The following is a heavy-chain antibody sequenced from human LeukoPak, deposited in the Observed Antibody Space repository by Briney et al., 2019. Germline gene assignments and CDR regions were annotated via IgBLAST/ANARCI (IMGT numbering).Heavy chain of an antibody. D-gene: IGHD3-10*01. Sequence: PSETLSLTCTVSGGSISSGDYYWGWIRQPPGKGLEWIGSIYHSGSSYYNPSLKSRVTISVDTSKNQFSLKLSSVTAADTAVYYCARHSSYYGNFDYWGQGTLVTVSS. CDR3: ARHSSYYGNFDY. CDR1: GGSISSGDYY. J-gene: IGHJ4*02. V-gene: IGHV4-39*01. CDR2: IYHSGSS.